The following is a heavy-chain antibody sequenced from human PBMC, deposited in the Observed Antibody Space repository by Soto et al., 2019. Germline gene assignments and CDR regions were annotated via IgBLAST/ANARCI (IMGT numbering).Heavy chain of an antibody. Sequence: GGSMRLSCAASGFTFRSFTMNWVRQAPGKGLEWVSTISSNSAYIYYTDALRGRFTISRDNAKNSLHLQMNSLRAEDTAVYYCTRDASRDSSARGWFDPWGPGTLVTVSS. D-gene: IGHD6-13*01. CDR3: TRDASRDSSARGWFDP. V-gene: IGHV3-21*01. J-gene: IGHJ5*02. CDR2: ISSNSAYI. CDR1: GFTFRSFT.